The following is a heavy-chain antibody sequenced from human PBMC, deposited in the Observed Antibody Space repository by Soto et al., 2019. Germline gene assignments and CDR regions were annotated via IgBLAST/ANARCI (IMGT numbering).Heavy chain of an antibody. Sequence: GGSMRLSCAASGFTFRSFTMNWVRQAPGKGLEWVSTISSNSAYIYYTDALRGRFTISRDNAKNSLHLQMNSLRAEDTAVYYCTRDASRDSSARGWFDPWGPGTLVTVSS. D-gene: IGHD6-13*01. CDR3: TRDASRDSSARGWFDP. V-gene: IGHV3-21*01. J-gene: IGHJ5*02. CDR2: ISSNSAYI. CDR1: GFTFRSFT.